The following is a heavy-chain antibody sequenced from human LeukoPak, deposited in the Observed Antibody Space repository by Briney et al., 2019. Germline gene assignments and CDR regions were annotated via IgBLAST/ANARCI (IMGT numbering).Heavy chain of an antibody. D-gene: IGHD6-19*01. CDR2: TSSSSSYI. CDR3: ARAAVAEPYYYYGMDV. V-gene: IGHV3-21*01. J-gene: IGHJ6*04. CDR1: GFTFSSYS. Sequence: GGSLRLSCAASGFTFSSYSMNWVRQAPGKGLEWVSSTSSSSSYIYYADSVKGRFTISRDNAKNSLYLQMNSLRAEDTAVYYCARAAVAEPYYYYGMDVWGKGTTVTVSS.